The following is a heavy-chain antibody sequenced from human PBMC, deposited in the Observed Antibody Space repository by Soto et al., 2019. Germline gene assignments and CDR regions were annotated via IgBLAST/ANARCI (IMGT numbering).Heavy chain of an antibody. Sequence: PGGSLRLSCTASGFIFSRYAMSGVRQAPGKGLEWVSVISGSGTRTYQADSVKGRFTNSRDNSKNSLYLQMNSLRAEDTAVYYCARAKPNYCGGDCYHYWGQGTLVTVSS. J-gene: IGHJ4*02. CDR3: ARAKPNYCGGDCYHY. CDR1: GFIFSRYA. CDR2: ISGSGTRT. D-gene: IGHD2-21*02. V-gene: IGHV3-23*01.